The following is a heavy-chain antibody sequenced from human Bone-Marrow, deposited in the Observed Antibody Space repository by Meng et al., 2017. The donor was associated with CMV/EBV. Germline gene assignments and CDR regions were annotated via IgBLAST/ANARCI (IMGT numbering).Heavy chain of an antibody. CDR1: GFIFTDYE. V-gene: IGHV3-48*03. CDR2: IDRSATII. CDR3: ARDYDFWTGSMDH. J-gene: IGHJ4*02. D-gene: IGHD3-3*01. Sequence: GESLKISCVASGFIFTDYEMSWVRQAPGKGLEWISLIDRSATIIHYTDSVRGRFTISRDNAKNSLYLQMSSLRAEDTAIYYCARDYDFWTGSMDHWGQGTRVTVSS.